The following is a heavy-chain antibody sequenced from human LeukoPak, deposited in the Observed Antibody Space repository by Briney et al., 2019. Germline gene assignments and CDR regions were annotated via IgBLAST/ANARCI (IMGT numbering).Heavy chain of an antibody. CDR2: ISAYNGNT. D-gene: IGHD3-3*01. V-gene: IGHV1-18*01. Sequence: GASVKVSCKASGYTFTSYGISWVRQAPGQGLEWMGWISAYNGNTNYAQKLQGRVTMTTDTSTSTAYMELRSLRSDDTAVYYCARDIVFWSGYLTSTPEDNWFDPWGKGTLVTVSS. CDR1: GYTFTSYG. CDR3: ARDIVFWSGYLTSTPEDNWFDP. J-gene: IGHJ5*02.